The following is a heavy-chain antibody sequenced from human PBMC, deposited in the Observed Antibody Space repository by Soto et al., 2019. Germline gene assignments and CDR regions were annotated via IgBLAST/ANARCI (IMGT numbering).Heavy chain of an antibody. CDR1: GFTFSSYA. CDR2: ITGSGGAT. D-gene: IGHD3-10*01. V-gene: IGHV3-23*01. CDR3: ARGFSAGKGSPPDY. J-gene: IGHJ4*02. Sequence: PGGSLRLSCIPSGFTFSSYAMTWVRQAPGKGLEWVSSITGSGGATYHAVSVRGRFTISRDNAKNTLYLQMNSLRDGDTAIYYCARGFSAGKGSPPDYWGQGTLVTVSS.